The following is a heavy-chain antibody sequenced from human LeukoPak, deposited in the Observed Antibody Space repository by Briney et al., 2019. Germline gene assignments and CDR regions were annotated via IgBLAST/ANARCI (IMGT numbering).Heavy chain of an antibody. CDR2: IHFSGST. V-gene: IGHV4-31*03. CDR3: ARYQYSSGWYYFDY. CDR1: GGSISSGGYY. D-gene: IGHD6-19*01. J-gene: IGHJ4*02. Sequence: SQTLSLTCTVSGGSISSGGYYWSWIRQHPGKGLEWIGYIHFSGSTYYNPSLKSRLTISVDTSKNQFSLRLTSVTAADTAVYYCARYQYSSGWYYFDYWGQGTLVTVSS.